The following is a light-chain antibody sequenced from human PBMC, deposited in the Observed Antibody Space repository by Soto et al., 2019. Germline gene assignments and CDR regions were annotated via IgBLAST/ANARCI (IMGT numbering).Light chain of an antibody. CDR2: CAS. J-gene: IGKJ2*01. CDR3: HQYYAPPPYT. Sequence: DIVMTQSPDSLAVSLGERATINCKSSQSVLYSSNNKNYLAWYQQKPGQPPKLLIYCASTRESGVPDRFSGGGSGTAITLTISSLQAEEVAVDYYHQYYAPPPYTFGQGTKVEIK. V-gene: IGKV4-1*01. CDR1: QSVLYSSNNKNY.